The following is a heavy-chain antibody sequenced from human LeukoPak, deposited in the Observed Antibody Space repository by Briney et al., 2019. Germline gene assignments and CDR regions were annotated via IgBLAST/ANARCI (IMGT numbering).Heavy chain of an antibody. CDR3: ARHDYGDYGQVSDY. D-gene: IGHD4-17*01. CDR1: GGSISSGSYY. V-gene: IGHV4-61*02. Sequence: SQTLSLTCTVSGGSISSGSYYWSWIRQPAGKGLEWIGRIYTSGSTNYNPSLKSRVTISVDTSKNQFSLKLSSVTAADTAVYYCARHDYGDYGQVSDYWGQGTLVTVSS. J-gene: IGHJ4*02. CDR2: IYTSGST.